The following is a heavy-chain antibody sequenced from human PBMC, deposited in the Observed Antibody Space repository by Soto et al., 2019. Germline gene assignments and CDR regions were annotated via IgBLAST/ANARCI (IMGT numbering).Heavy chain of an antibody. J-gene: IGHJ4*02. V-gene: IGHV3-30*18. CDR3: AKESGYGDYTY. Sequence: QVQLVESGGGVVQPGRSLRLSCAASGFTFSSYGMHWVRQAPGKGLEWVAVISYDGSNKYYADSVKGRFTISRDNSKNTLYLQMNSLRAEDTAVYYCAKESGYGDYTYWGQGTLVTVSS. D-gene: IGHD4-17*01. CDR2: ISYDGSNK. CDR1: GFTFSSYG.